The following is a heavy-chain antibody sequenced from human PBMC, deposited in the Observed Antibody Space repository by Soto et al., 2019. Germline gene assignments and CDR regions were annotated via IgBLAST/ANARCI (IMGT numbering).Heavy chain of an antibody. CDR1: GGSFSGYY. Sequence: TLSLTGAVYGGSFSGYYWSWIRQPPGKGLEWIGEINHSGSTNYNPSLKSRVTISVDTSKNQFSLKLSSVTAADTAVYYCARSGRLRYFDWHFDYWGQGTLVTVSS. CDR3: ARSGRLRYFDWHFDY. V-gene: IGHV4-34*01. D-gene: IGHD3-9*01. J-gene: IGHJ4*02. CDR2: INHSGST.